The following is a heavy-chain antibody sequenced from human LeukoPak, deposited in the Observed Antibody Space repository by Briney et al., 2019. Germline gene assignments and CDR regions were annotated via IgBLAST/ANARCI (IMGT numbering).Heavy chain of an antibody. CDR1: GYSSTNYG. CDR2: IHIYRGNT. D-gene: IGHD3-10*01. Sequence: GASVMVSCKASGYSSTNYGISWVRQAPGQGLEWMGWIHIYRGNTNYAQKFQGRVTMTRNTSISTAYMELSSLRSEDTAVYYCARARAMVRGVGDYYYMDVWGKGTTVTISS. CDR3: ARARAMVRGVGDYYYMDV. V-gene: IGHV1-8*02. J-gene: IGHJ6*03.